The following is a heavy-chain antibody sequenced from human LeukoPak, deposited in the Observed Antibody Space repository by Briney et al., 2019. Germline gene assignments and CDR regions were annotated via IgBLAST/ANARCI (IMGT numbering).Heavy chain of an antibody. J-gene: IGHJ4*02. CDR1: GFTFSSYA. CDR2: ISYDGSNK. V-gene: IGHV3-30-3*01. Sequence: GGSLRLSCAASGFTFSSYAMHWVRQAPGKGLEWVAVISYDGSNKFYADSVKGRFTLSRDNSKNTLYLQMNCLRIEDTAVYYCGRGSVGFGELNYWGQGTLVTVSS. CDR3: GRGSVGFGELNY. D-gene: IGHD3-10*01.